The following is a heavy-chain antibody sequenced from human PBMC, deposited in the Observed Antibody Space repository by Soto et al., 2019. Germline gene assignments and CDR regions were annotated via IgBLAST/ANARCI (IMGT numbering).Heavy chain of an antibody. CDR2: IKQDGSEK. Sequence: PGGSLRLSCAASGFTFSSYWMSWVRQAPGRGLEWVANIKQDGSEKYYVDSVKGRFTISRDNAKNSLYLQMNSLRAEDTAVYYCARDRGVSAFDIWGQGTMVTVSS. J-gene: IGHJ3*02. CDR1: GFTFSSYW. CDR3: ARDRGVSAFDI. D-gene: IGHD3-10*01. V-gene: IGHV3-7*03.